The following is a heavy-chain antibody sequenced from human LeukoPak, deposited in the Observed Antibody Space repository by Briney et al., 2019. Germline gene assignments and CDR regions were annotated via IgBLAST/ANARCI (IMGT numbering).Heavy chain of an antibody. CDR1: GFTFSDYY. D-gene: IGHD3-10*01. J-gene: IGHJ3*02. V-gene: IGHV4-59*01. CDR3: ARETPTMVRGVKEAFDI. CDR2: IYYSGST. Sequence: GSLRLSCVASGFTFSDYYMSWIRQPPGKGLEWIGYIYYSGSTNYNPSLKSRVTISVDTSKNQFSLKLSSVTAADTAVYYCARETPTMVRGVKEAFDIWGQGTMVTVSS.